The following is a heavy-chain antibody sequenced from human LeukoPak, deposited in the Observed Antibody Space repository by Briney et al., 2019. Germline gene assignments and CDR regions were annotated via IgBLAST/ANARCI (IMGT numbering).Heavy chain of an antibody. V-gene: IGHV3-23*01. Sequence: GGSFRLSCAASGFTFNTYAVSWVRQAPGKGLEWVSIISGRGSSTYYADSVKGRFTISRDNSKNTLSLQMNSLRPEDTAVYYCAKGRLEPLYFDYYGQGTLVTVSS. CDR2: ISGRGSST. CDR1: GFTFNTYA. CDR3: AKGRLEPLYFDY. J-gene: IGHJ4*02. D-gene: IGHD1-1*01.